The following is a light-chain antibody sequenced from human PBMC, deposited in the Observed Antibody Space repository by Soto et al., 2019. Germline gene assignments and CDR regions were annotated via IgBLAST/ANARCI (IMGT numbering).Light chain of an antibody. CDR3: QQFSSYPLT. CDR1: ESVRNN. V-gene: IGKV3-20*01. Sequence: IGMTHSPVTLSVSPVERATRSGRASESVRNNLAWYQQKPGQAPRLLIYDASSRATGIPDRFSGGGSGTDFTLTISRLEPEDFAVYYCQQFSSYPLTFGGGTKV. J-gene: IGKJ4*01. CDR2: DAS.